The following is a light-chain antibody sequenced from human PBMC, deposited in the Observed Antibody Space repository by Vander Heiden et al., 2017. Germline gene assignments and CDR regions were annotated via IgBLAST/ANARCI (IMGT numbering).Light chain of an antibody. CDR2: AAS. CDR3: QQSDSNPSGT. J-gene: IGKJ2*01. Sequence: DIQMTQSPSSLSASVGDRVTITCRASQSISSYLNWYQQKPGKAPKLLIYAASSLQSGVPSRFSGSGYGTDFTLTISSLQPEDFATYYCQQSDSNPSGTFGQGTKLEIK. V-gene: IGKV1-39*01. CDR1: QSISSY.